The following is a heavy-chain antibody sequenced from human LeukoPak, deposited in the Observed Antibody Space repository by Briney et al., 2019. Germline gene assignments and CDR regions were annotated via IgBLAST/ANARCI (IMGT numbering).Heavy chain of an antibody. J-gene: IGHJ6*04. D-gene: IGHD3-10*01. CDR3: AREETLWFGELLYEPRGMDV. CDR1: GGSFSGYY. V-gene: IGHV4-34*01. Sequence: SETLSLTCAVYGGSFSGYYWSWIRQPPGKGLEWIGEINHSGSTDYNPSLKSRVTISVDTSKNQFSLKLSSVTAADTAVYYCAREETLWFGELLYEPRGMDVWGKGTTVTVSS. CDR2: INHSGST.